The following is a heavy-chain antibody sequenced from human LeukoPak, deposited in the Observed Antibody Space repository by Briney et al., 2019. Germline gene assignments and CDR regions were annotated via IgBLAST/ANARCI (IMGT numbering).Heavy chain of an antibody. Sequence: GGSLRPSCAASGFTFSDYDMSWIRQAPGKGLEWVSYISSSGSTIYYADSVKGRFTISRDNAKNSLYLQMNRLRAEDTAVYYCARPRWNYYYFDYWGQGTLVTVSS. D-gene: IGHD1-7*01. CDR2: ISSSGSTI. V-gene: IGHV3-11*04. CDR3: ARPRWNYYYFDY. J-gene: IGHJ4*02. CDR1: GFTFSDYD.